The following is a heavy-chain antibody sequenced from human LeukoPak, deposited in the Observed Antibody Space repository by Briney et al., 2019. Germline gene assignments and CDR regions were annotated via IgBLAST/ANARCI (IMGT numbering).Heavy chain of an antibody. Sequence: SXTLSXTCTVSGGSISSYYWSWIRQPPGKGLEWIGYIYYSGSTNYNPSLKSRVTISVDTSKNQFSLKLSSVTAADTAVYYCARDKKGPLWFGELGAFDIWGQGTMVTVSS. V-gene: IGHV4-59*01. J-gene: IGHJ3*02. D-gene: IGHD3-10*01. CDR3: ARDKKGPLWFGELGAFDI. CDR1: GGSISSYY. CDR2: IYYSGST.